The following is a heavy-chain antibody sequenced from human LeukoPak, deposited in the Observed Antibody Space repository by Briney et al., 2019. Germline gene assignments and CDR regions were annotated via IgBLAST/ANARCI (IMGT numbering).Heavy chain of an antibody. J-gene: IGHJ4*02. CDR3: ARSPPGNDLDY. D-gene: IGHD2-8*01. V-gene: IGHV3-72*01. CDR2: TRNKASSYTT. CDR1: GFTVSDHL. Sequence: PGGSLRLSCAASGFTVSDHLMDWVRQAPGKGLEWVGRTRNKASSYTTEYAASVKGRFTISRDDSKKSLYLQMNSLETEDTAVYYCARSPPGNDLDYWGQGTLVTVSS.